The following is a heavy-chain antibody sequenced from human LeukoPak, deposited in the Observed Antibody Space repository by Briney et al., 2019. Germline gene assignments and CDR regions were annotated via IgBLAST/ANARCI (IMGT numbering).Heavy chain of an antibody. CDR3: ATDGMVRGPDAWFDS. J-gene: IGHJ5*01. CDR2: IYYSGST. CDR1: GGSISSSSYY. V-gene: IGHV4-39*07. D-gene: IGHD3-10*01. Sequence: KPSETLSLTCTVSGGSISSSSYYWGWIRQPPGKGLEWIGSIYYSGSTNYNPSLKSRVTMSVDTSKNQFSLKLSSVTAADTAVYYCATDGMVRGPDAWFDSWGQGTLVTVSS.